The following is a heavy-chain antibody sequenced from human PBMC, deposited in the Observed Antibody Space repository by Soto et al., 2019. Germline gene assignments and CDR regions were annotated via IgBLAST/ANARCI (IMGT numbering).Heavy chain of an antibody. D-gene: IGHD2-15*01. CDR2: IYYSGST. V-gene: IGHV4-31*03. J-gene: IGHJ1*01. CDR3: ARDPRPYCSGGSCYEYFQH. CDR1: GGSISSGGYY. Sequence: TLSLTCTVSGGSISSGGYYWSWIRQHPGKGLEWIGYIYYSGSTYYNPSLKSRVTISVDTSKNQFSLKLSSVTAADTAVYYCARDPRPYCSGGSCYEYFQHWGHGTLVTVSS.